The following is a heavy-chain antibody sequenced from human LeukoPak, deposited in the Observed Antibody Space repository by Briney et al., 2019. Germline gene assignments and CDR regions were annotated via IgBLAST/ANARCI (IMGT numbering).Heavy chain of an antibody. J-gene: IGHJ4*02. Sequence: GGSLRLSCVASGFTFSSYWMHWVRQAPGEGLVWVSRIKSDGSSTSYAGFVKGRFTISRDNAKNTLYPQMDSLRGEDTAVYYCAGDSDYGGYSRFDYWGQGTLVTVSS. V-gene: IGHV3-74*01. D-gene: IGHD4-17*01. CDR3: AGDSDYGGYSRFDY. CDR1: GFTFSSYW. CDR2: IKSDGSST.